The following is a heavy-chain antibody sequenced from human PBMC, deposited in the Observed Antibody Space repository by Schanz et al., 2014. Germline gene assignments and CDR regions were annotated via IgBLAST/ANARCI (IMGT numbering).Heavy chain of an antibody. J-gene: IGHJ3*02. CDR2: ISNGGGGYI. CDR3: AKRCSSTSCSHGAFDI. Sequence: EVQLLESGGYLVQPGGSLRLSCVVSGFTFRGYAMSWVRQAPGKGLQWVSTISNGGGGYISYGDSVKGRFTISRDNSKNTLYLQMNSLRDEDTAMYYCAKRCSSTSCSHGAFDIWGQGTMVTVSS. D-gene: IGHD2-2*01. V-gene: IGHV3-23*01. CDR1: GFTFRGYA.